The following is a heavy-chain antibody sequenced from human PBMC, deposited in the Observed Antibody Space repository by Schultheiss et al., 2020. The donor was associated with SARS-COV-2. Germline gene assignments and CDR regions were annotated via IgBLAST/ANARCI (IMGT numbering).Heavy chain of an antibody. CDR1: GFTFSNYA. CDR2: ISSNGGGT. CDR3: ARVRGGGDFDY. D-gene: IGHD2-15*01. Sequence: GGSLRLSCSASGFTFSNYAMHWVRQAPGKGLEYVLVISSNGGGTYYADSVKGRFTISRDNAQNSLYLQMNSLRDEDTAVYYCARVRGGGDFDYWGQGTLVTVSS. J-gene: IGHJ4*02. V-gene: IGHV3-64*04.